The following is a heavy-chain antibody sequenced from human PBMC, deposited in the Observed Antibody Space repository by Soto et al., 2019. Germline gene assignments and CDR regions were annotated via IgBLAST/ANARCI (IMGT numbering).Heavy chain of an antibody. D-gene: IGHD5-18*01. J-gene: IGHJ3*02. CDR2: INPNSGGT. Sequence: ASVKVSCKASGYTFTGYYMHWVRQAPGQGLEWMGWINPNSGGTNYAQKFQGRVTMTRDTSISTAYMELSRLRSDDTAVYYCARILRGYSYGSGAFDIWGQGTMVTV. V-gene: IGHV1-2*02. CDR1: GYTFTGYY. CDR3: ARILRGYSYGSGAFDI.